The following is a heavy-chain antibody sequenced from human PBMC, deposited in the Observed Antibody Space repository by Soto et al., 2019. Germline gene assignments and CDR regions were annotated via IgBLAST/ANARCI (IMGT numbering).Heavy chain of an antibody. Sequence: GGSLRLSCAASGFTFSSYAMSWVRQAPGKGLEWVSAISGSGGSTYYADSVKGRFTISRDNSKNTLYLQMNSLRAEDTAVYYCANGRESYDFWSGYYTESYYYGMDVWGQGTAVTVSS. V-gene: IGHV3-23*01. D-gene: IGHD3-3*01. CDR1: GFTFSSYA. J-gene: IGHJ6*02. CDR2: ISGSGGST. CDR3: ANGRESYDFWSGYYTESYYYGMDV.